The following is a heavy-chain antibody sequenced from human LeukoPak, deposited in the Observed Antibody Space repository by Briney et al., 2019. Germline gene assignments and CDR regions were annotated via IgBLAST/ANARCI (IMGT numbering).Heavy chain of an antibody. D-gene: IGHD1-26*01. CDR3: ARESGRGLDY. CDR1: GFTLSSYG. V-gene: IGHV3-33*01. Sequence: GRSLRLSCAASGFTLSSYGMHWVRQAPGKGLEWVAVIWYDGSNKYYADSVKGRFTISRDNSKNTLYVQMNSLRDEDTAVYYCARESGRGLDYWGQGTLVTVSS. CDR2: IWYDGSNK. J-gene: IGHJ4*02.